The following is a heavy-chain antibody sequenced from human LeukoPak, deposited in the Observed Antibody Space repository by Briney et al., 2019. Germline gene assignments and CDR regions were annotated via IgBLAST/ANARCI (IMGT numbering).Heavy chain of an antibody. Sequence: GGSLRLSCAASGFIFKTYVMNWVRQAPGKGLEWVSSVSGSGDDSYYADAVKGRFTVSRDNSKNTLYLQMNSLRADDTAVYYCAKDARTWRHTEWFDPWGQGTLVTVSS. CDR2: VSGSGDDS. J-gene: IGHJ5*02. V-gene: IGHV3-23*01. CDR3: AKDARTWRHTEWFDP. CDR1: GFIFKTYV. D-gene: IGHD5-18*01.